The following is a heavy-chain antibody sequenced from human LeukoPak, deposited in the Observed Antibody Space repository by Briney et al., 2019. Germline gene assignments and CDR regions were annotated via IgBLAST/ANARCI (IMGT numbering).Heavy chain of an antibody. CDR2: XNHSGST. Sequence: SETLSLTCAVYGGSFSGXXXXXXXQPXXXXXXWIGEXNHSGSTXXXXXXXXXVTXXXXTSKNQFSLKLSSVTAADTAVYYCARGRGLHRAFDIWGQGTMVTVSS. CDR1: GGSFSGXX. V-gene: IGHV4-34*01. D-gene: IGHD3-10*01. CDR3: ARGRGLHRAFDI. J-gene: IGHJ3*02.